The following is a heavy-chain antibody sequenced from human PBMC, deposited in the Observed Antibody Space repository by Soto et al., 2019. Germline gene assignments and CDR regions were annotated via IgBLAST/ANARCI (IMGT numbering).Heavy chain of an antibody. CDR1: GGSFSGYY. Sequence: PSETLSLTCAVYGGSFSGYYWSWIRQPPGKXLEWIGEINHSGSTNYNPSLKSRVTISVDTSKNQFSLKLSSVTAADTAVYYCARGRGYDILTGYYYYYGMDVWGQGTTVTVSS. CDR3: ARGRGYDILTGYYYYYGMDV. D-gene: IGHD3-9*01. J-gene: IGHJ6*02. CDR2: INHSGST. V-gene: IGHV4-34*01.